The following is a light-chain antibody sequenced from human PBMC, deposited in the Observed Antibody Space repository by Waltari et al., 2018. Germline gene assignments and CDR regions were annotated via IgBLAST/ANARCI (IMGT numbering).Light chain of an antibody. V-gene: IGKV2D-29*01. CDR1: QSLLQRDGKTH. CDR2: EVS. CDR3: MQSIQFPLT. Sequence: DVVMTQTPLALSVTPGQPASSSCTSSQSLLQRDGKTHLYWYLQKPGQPPQLLIYEVSNRFSGVPDRFSGSGSGTDFTLKISRVEAEDVGLYYCMQSIQFPLTFGGGTKVEIK. J-gene: IGKJ4*01.